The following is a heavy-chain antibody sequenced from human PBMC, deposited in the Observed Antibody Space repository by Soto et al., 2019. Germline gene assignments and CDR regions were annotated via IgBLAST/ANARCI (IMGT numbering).Heavy chain of an antibody. Sequence: QVQLVQSGAEVKKPGASVKVSCKASGYTFTSYYMHWVRQAPGQGLEWMGIINPSGGSTSYAQKFQCRVTMTRDTSTSTVYMELSSLRSEDTAVYYCARDLITMVRGGWFDPWGQGTLVTVSS. CDR2: INPSGGST. V-gene: IGHV1-46*03. CDR1: GYTFTSYY. J-gene: IGHJ5*02. CDR3: ARDLITMVRGGWFDP. D-gene: IGHD3-10*01.